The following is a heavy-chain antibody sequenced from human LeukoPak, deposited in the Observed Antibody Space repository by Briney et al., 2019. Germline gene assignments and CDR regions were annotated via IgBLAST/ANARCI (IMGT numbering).Heavy chain of an antibody. D-gene: IGHD3-22*01. CDR1: GGSISSYY. CDR2: IYYSGST. CDR3: ARDYDSSGYLGY. Sequence: SETLSLTCTVSGGSISSYYWSWIRQPPGKGLEWIGYIYYSGSTNYNPSLKSRVTISVDTSKNQSSLKLSSVTAADTAVYYCARDYDSSGYLGYWGQGTLVTVSS. J-gene: IGHJ4*02. V-gene: IGHV4-59*01.